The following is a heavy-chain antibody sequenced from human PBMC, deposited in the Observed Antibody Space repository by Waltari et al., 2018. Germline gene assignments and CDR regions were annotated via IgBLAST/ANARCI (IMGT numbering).Heavy chain of an antibody. CDR3: ARGAAPMAVTSLDF. CDR1: GGTFSTHI. CDR2: ITPILGIA. Sequence: QVQLVQSGAEVKKPESSVKVSCQASGGTFSTHIITWVRQAPGQGLEWMGQITPILGIANYAQKFQARVTITADESTSTSYMELSSLTSEDTAVHYCARGAAPMAVTSLDFWGQGTLVTVSS. J-gene: IGHJ4*02. V-gene: IGHV1-69*04. D-gene: IGHD2-2*01.